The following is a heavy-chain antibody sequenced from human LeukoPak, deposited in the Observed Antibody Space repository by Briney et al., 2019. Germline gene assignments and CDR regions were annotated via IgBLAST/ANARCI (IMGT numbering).Heavy chain of an antibody. CDR3: ARDRWSLGLPEFH. CDR1: GFTFSSYS. J-gene: IGHJ4*02. CDR2: ISSSSYI. D-gene: IGHD2-15*01. V-gene: IGHV3-21*01. Sequence: GGSLRLSCAASGFTFSSYSMNWVRQAPGKGLEWVSSISSSSYIYYADSVKGRFTISRDNAKNSLYLQMNSLRAEDTAVYYCARDRWSLGLPEFHWGQGTLVTVSS.